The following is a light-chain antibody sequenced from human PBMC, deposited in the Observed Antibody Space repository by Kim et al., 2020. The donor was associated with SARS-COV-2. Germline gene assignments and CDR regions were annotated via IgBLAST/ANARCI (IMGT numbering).Light chain of an antibody. CDR3: MQGLQTRFT. CDR2: LGS. CDR1: QSLLHSNGYNY. V-gene: IGKV2-28*01. Sequence: DIVMTQSPLSLPVTPGEPASISCRSSQSLLHSNGYNYLDWYLQKPGQSPQLLIYLGSNRASGVPDRFSGSGSGTDFTLKISRVEAEYVGVYYCMQGLQTRFTFGPGTKVEIK. J-gene: IGKJ3*01.